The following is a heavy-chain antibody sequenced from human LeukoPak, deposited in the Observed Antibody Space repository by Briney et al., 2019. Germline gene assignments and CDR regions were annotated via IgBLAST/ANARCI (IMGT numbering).Heavy chain of an antibody. Sequence: SETLSLTCTVSGGSISSSSYYWGWIRQPPGKGLEWIGSIYYSGSIYYNPSLKSRVTISVDTSKNQFSLKLSSVTAADTAVYYCARVVARSSWSNWFDPWGQGTLVTVSS. V-gene: IGHV4-39*07. CDR2: IYYSGSI. D-gene: IGHD6-13*01. CDR1: GGSISSSSYY. CDR3: ARVVARSSWSNWFDP. J-gene: IGHJ5*02.